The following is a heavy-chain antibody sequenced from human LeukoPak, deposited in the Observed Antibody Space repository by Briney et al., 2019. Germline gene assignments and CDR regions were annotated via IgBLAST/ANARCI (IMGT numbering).Heavy chain of an antibody. CDR3: ARIFDF. V-gene: IGHV3-30-3*01. CDR2: ISYDGSNV. CDR1: GFTFSNYD. Sequence: GGSLRLSCSASGFTFSNYDFHWARQAPGKGLEWVAVISYDGSNVYYADSVKGRFTISRDNSKNTLYLQMDSLKTEDTAFYYCARIFDFWGQGTLVTVSS. J-gene: IGHJ4*02.